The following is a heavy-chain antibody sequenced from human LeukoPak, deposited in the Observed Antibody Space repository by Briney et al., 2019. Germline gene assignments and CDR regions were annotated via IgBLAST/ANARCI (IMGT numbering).Heavy chain of an antibody. Sequence: GGSLRLSCAASGFTFSSYWMHWVRQAPGKGLVWVSRINSDGSSTSYADSVKGRFTISRDNAKNTLYLQMNSLRAEDTAVYYCARAQLWSPMGFDPWGQGTLVTVSS. CDR2: INSDGSST. V-gene: IGHV3-74*01. CDR1: GFTFSSYW. CDR3: ARAQLWSPMGFDP. D-gene: IGHD5-18*01. J-gene: IGHJ5*02.